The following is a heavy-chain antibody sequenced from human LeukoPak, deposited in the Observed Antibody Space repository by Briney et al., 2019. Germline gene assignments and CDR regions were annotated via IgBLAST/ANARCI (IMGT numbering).Heavy chain of an antibody. J-gene: IGHJ4*02. CDR1: GFTFSSSG. D-gene: IGHD2-15*01. CDR2: SSDSDGST. V-gene: IGHV3-23*01. CDR3: AKGGCRGTCNPLAY. Sequence: GGSLRLSCAASGFTFSSSGMSWVRQAPGKGLEWISSSSDSDGSTYYADSLKGRFTISRDNSKNTLYLQMNNLRAEDTAVYYCAKGGCRGTCNPLAYWGQGALVTVSP.